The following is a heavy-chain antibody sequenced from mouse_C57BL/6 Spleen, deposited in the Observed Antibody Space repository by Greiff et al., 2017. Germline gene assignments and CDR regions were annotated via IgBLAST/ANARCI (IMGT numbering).Heavy chain of an antibody. V-gene: IGHV1-61*01. CDR2: IYPSDSET. CDR1: GYTFTSYW. Sequence: QVQLKQPGAELVRPGSSVKLSCKASGYTFTSYWMDWVKQRPGQGLEWIGNIYPSDSETHYNQKFKDKATLTVDKSSSTAYMQLSSLTSEDSAVYYCARRTREGAMDYWGQGTSVTVSS. CDR3: ARRTREGAMDY. D-gene: IGHD3-3*01. J-gene: IGHJ4*01.